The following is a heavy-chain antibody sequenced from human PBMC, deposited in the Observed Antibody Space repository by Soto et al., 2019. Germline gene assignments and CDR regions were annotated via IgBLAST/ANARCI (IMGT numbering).Heavy chain of an antibody. D-gene: IGHD3-16*01. CDR2: IRSKAYGGTT. CDR3: TQGEVGYYYGMDV. V-gene: IGHV3-49*04. CDR1: GFTFGDYA. Sequence: GSLRLSCTASGFTFGDYAMSWVRQAPGKGLEWVGFIRSKAYGGTTEYAASVKGRFTISRDDSKSIAYLQMNSLKTEDTAVYYCTQGEVGYYYGMDVWGQGTTVTVSS. J-gene: IGHJ6*02.